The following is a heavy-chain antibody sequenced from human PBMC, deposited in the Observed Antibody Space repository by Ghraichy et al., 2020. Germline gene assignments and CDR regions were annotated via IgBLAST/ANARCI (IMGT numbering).Heavy chain of an antibody. CDR1: GFTFSSYW. Sequence: GESLNISCAASGFTFSSYWMSWVRQAPGRGLEWVANIKQDGRAKYYVDSVKGRITISRDNDKNSLYLQVNSLRAEDTAVYYCAILGQAGYYASGSCSGYWGQGTVVSVSS. CDR3: AILGQAGYYASGSCSGY. D-gene: IGHD3-10*01. CDR2: IKQDGRAK. J-gene: IGHJ4*02. V-gene: IGHV3-7*01.